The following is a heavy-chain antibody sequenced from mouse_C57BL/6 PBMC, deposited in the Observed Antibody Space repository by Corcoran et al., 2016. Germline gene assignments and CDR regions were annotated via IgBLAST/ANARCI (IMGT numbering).Heavy chain of an antibody. Sequence: DVQLQESGPGLVKPSQSLSLTCSVTGYSITSGYYWNWIRQFPGNKLEWMGYISYDGSNNYNPSLKNRISITRDTSKNQFFLKLNSVTTEDTATYYCNYGSSHEGWYFDVWGTGTTVTVSS. CDR2: ISYDGSN. CDR1: GYSITSGYY. J-gene: IGHJ1*03. D-gene: IGHD1-1*01. V-gene: IGHV3-6*01. CDR3: NYGSSHEGWYFDV.